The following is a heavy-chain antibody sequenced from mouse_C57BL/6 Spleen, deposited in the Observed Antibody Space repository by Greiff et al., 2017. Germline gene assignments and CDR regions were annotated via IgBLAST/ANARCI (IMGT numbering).Heavy chain of an antibody. CDR2: IDPSDSYT. CDR1: GYTFTSYW. V-gene: IGHV1-50*01. Sequence: QVQLKQPGAELVKPGASVKLSCKASGYTFTSYWMQWVKQRPGQGLEWIREIDPSDSYTNYNQKFKGKATLTVDTSSSTAYMQLSSLTSEDSAVYYCARADGYYAMDYWGQGTSVTVSS. D-gene: IGHD2-3*01. CDR3: ARADGYYAMDY. J-gene: IGHJ4*01.